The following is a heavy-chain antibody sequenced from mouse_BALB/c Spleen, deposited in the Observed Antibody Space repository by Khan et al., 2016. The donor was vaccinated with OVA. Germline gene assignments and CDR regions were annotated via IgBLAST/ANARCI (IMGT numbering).Heavy chain of an antibody. CDR2: ISSGGDYT. CDR1: GFTFSSYS. J-gene: IGHJ3*01. V-gene: IGHV5-6*01. D-gene: IGHD4-1*01. CDR3: ASHLTGSFAY. Sequence: EVQLQESGGDLVEPGGSLKLSCAASGFTFSSYSMSWVRQTPDKRLEWVATISSGGDYTYYPDSVKGRFTISRDNAKNTLYLQMSSLKSEDTAMYYCASHLTGSFAYWGQGTLVTVSA.